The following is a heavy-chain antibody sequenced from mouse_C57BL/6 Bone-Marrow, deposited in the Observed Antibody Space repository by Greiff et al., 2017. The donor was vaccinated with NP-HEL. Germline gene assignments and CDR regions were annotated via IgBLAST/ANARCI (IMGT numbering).Heavy chain of an antibody. V-gene: IGHV1-82*01. J-gene: IGHJ2*01. CDR1: GYAFSSSW. CDR2: IYPGDGDT. Sequence: VQLQQSGPELVKPGASVKISCKASGYAFSSSWMNWVKQRPGKGLEWIGRIYPGDGDTNYNGKFKGKATLTADKSSSTAYMQLSSLTSEDSAVYFCARGLLWCFDYWGQGTTLTVSS. D-gene: IGHD2-13*01. CDR3: ARGLLWCFDY.